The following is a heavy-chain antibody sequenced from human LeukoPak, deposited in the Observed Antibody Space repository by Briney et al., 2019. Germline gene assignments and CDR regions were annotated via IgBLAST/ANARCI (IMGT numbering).Heavy chain of an antibody. J-gene: IGHJ4*02. D-gene: IGHD1-26*01. Sequence: SETLSLTCTVSGGSISSGTYFWGGIRHPPGNGLEWIGSVSYSGGTYYNPSLRSRVTISRDTSKNQFSLNLNSVTAADTAVYYCARVRTGSLFDYWGQGTLVAVSS. V-gene: IGHV4-39*07. CDR2: VSYSGGT. CDR3: ARVRTGSLFDY. CDR1: GGSISSGTYF.